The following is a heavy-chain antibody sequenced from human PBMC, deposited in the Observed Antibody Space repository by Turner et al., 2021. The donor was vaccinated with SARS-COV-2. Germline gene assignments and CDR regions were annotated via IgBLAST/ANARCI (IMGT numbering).Heavy chain of an antibody. D-gene: IGHD1-26*01. V-gene: IGHV4-39*02. CDR3: ARLRVGATIYYYHGMDA. J-gene: IGHJ6*02. CDR1: GASLRSSSYY. CDR2: GFYSGNT. Sequence: QVQLQESGPGLVKSSETLSLTCTVSGASLRSSSYYWGWIRPPPGKGLEWIGIGFYSGNTYYNESLKSRVTISMDTSANRFSLRLSSVTAADTAVYYCARLRVGATIYYYHGMDAWGQGTTVTVSS.